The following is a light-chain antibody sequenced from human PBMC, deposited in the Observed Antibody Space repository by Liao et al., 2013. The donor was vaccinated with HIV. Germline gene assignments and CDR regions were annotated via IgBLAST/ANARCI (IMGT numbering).Light chain of an antibody. CDR2: YDT. V-gene: IGLV3-21*04. Sequence: SYELTQPPSVSVAPGKTATITCGGDNIGRKTVHWYQQKPGQAPLLVIYYDTDRPSGVPERFSGSNSGNTATLTISRVEAGDEADYYCQVWDTSSDHVVFGGGTKLTVL. CDR1: NIGRKT. CDR3: QVWDTSSDHVV. J-gene: IGLJ3*02.